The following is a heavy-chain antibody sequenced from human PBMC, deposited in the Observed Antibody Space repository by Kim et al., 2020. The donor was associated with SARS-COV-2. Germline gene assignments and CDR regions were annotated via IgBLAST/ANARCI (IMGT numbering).Heavy chain of an antibody. CDR3: ARDSFVERPGIAAAGWLGY. V-gene: IGHV3-11*06. D-gene: IGHD6-13*01. J-gene: IGHJ4*02. CDR1: GFTFSDYY. Sequence: GGSLRLSCAASGFTFSDYYMSWIRQAPGKGLEWVSYISSSSSYTNYADSVKGRFTISRDNAKNSLYLQMNSLRAEDTAVYYCARDSFVERPGIAAAGWLGYWGQGTLVTVSS. CDR2: ISSSSSYT.